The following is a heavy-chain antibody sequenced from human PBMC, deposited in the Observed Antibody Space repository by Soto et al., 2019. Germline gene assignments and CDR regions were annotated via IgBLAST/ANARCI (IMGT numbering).Heavy chain of an antibody. CDR2: IIPILGIA. Sequence: QVQLVQSGAEVKKPGSSVKVSCKASGGTFSSYTISWVRQAPGQGLEWMGRIIPILGIANYAQKFQGRVTITADKSTSTAYMELSSLRSEDTAVYYCARAVGGETYYYGSGSYLPYGMDVWGQGTTVTVSS. V-gene: IGHV1-69*02. J-gene: IGHJ6*02. CDR3: ARAVGGETYYYGSGSYLPYGMDV. CDR1: GGTFSSYT. D-gene: IGHD3-10*01.